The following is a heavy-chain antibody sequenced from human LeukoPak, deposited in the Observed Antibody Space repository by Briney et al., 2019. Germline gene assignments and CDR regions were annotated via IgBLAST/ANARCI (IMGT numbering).Heavy chain of an antibody. CDR2: IYSGGST. CDR3: ARGVVVNHRPPPPWFDP. D-gene: IGHD3-22*01. Sequence: GGSLRLSCAASGFTASSNYMSWVRQAPGKGLEWVAVIYSGGSTYYADSVKGRFTISRDNSKNTLYLQMNSLRAEDTVVYYCARGVVVNHRPPPPWFDPWGQGTLVTVSS. CDR1: GFTASSNY. V-gene: IGHV3-53*01. J-gene: IGHJ5*02.